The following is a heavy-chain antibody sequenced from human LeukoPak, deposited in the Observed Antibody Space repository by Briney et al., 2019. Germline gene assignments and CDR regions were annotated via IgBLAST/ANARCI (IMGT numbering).Heavy chain of an antibody. CDR2: ISYDGSNK. V-gene: IGHV3-30-3*01. Sequence: GRSLRLSCAASEFTFSSYAMHWVRQAPGKGLEWVAVISYDGSNKYYADSVKGRFTISRDNSKNTLYLQMNSLRAEDTAVYYCARDGRAMIVVVMFDYWGQGTLVTVSS. CDR3: ARDGRAMIVVVMFDY. CDR1: EFTFSSYA. J-gene: IGHJ4*02. D-gene: IGHD3-22*01.